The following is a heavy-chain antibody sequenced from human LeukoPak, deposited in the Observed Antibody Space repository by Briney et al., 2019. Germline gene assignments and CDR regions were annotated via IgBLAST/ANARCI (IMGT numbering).Heavy chain of an antibody. CDR1: GGSFRGYY. CDR3: ARGCTNGVCS. D-gene: IGHD2-8*01. V-gene: IGHV4-34*01. CDR2: INHSGST. J-gene: IGHJ5*02. Sequence: KTSETLSLTCAVYGGSFRGYYWSWIRQPPGKGLEWIGEINHSGSTNYNPSLKSRVTISVDTSKNQFSLKLSSVTAADTAVYYCARGCTNGVCSWAQGTLVTVSS.